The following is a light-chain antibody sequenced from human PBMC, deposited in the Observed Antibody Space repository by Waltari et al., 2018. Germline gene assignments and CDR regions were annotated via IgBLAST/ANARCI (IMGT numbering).Light chain of an antibody. CDR1: QNINRW. CDR2: TAS. CDR3: QQYTTYPYT. J-gene: IGKJ2*01. Sequence: DIQMTQSPSTLSAFVGDRVTITCRASQNINRWLAWYQQKAGNAPKLLIYTASSLESGVTSRFSGSGSGTEFTLTISSLQPDDFATYYCQQYTTYPYTFGQGTKLEIK. V-gene: IGKV1-5*03.